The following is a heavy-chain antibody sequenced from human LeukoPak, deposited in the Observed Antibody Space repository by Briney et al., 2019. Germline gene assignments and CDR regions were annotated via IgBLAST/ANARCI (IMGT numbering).Heavy chain of an antibody. CDR3: ARVRLSAAAGADY. V-gene: IGHV3-15*01. D-gene: IGHD6-13*01. CDR1: GFNFSNTL. J-gene: IGHJ4*02. CDR2: IRAKAAGGTT. Sequence: GGSLRLSCVASGFNFSNTLMTWVRQAPGKGLEWVGRIRAKAAGGTTDYAAPVKGRFTISRDNAKNSLYLQMNSLRAEDTAVYYCARVRLSAAAGADYWGQGTLVTVSS.